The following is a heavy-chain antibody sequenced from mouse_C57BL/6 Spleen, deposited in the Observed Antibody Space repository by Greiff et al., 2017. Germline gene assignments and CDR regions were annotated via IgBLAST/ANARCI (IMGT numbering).Heavy chain of an antibody. J-gene: IGHJ1*03. CDR1: GYTFTSYW. Sequence: QVQLQQPGAELVKPGASVKLSCKASGYTFTSYWMHWVKQRPGQGLEWIGMIHPNSGSTNYNEKFKSKATLTEDKSSSTAYMQLSSLTSEDSAVYYCARSLYYSNYDWYFDVWGTGTTVTVSS. D-gene: IGHD2-5*01. CDR3: ARSLYYSNYDWYFDV. CDR2: IHPNSGST. V-gene: IGHV1-64*01.